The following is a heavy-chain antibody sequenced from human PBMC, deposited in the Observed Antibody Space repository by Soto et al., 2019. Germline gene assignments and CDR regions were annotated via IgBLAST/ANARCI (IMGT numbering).Heavy chain of an antibody. CDR2: ISWNSGSI. CDR3: AKDSHYDILTGYYTFDY. V-gene: IGHV3-9*01. Sequence: HPGGSLRLSCAASGFTFDDYAMHWVRQAPGKGLEWVSGISWNSGSIGYADSVKGRFTISRDNAKNSLYLQMNSLRAEDTTLYYCAKDSHYDILTGYYTFDYWGQGTLVTVSS. CDR1: GFTFDDYA. D-gene: IGHD3-9*01. J-gene: IGHJ4*02.